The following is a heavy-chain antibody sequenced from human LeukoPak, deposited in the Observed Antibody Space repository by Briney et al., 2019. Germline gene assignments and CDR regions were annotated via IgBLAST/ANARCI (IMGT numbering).Heavy chain of an antibody. CDR3: ARGKMAFDY. V-gene: IGHV1-8*01. CDR1: GYSFNSYD. CDR2: MNPNSGNT. J-gene: IGHJ4*02. Sequence: SSVKVSCKASGYSFNSYDIMWVRQATGQGLEWMGWMNPNSGNTGYAQKFQGRVTMTRNTSISTAYMELSGPRSEDTAVYYCARGKMAFDYWGQGTLVTVSS. D-gene: IGHD5-24*01.